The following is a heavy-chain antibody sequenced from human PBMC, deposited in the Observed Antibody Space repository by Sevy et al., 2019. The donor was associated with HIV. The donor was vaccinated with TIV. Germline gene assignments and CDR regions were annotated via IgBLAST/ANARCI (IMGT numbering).Heavy chain of an antibody. Sequence: GGSLRLSCAASGFTFDDYAMSWVRQAPGKGLEWVSGINWSGSNTGYADSVKGRFTISRDSAKTYLYLRMNSLRTEDTALYYCARNTYYYDTTGFGAFDIWGQGTMVTVSS. CDR2: INWSGSNT. CDR3: ARNTYYYDTTGFGAFDI. V-gene: IGHV3-20*04. D-gene: IGHD3-22*01. CDR1: GFTFDDYA. J-gene: IGHJ3*02.